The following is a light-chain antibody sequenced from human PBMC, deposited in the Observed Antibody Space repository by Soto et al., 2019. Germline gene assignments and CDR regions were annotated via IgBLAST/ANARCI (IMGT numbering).Light chain of an antibody. V-gene: IGKV1-39*01. CDR1: QSITRY. CDR2: SAS. J-gene: IGKJ4*01. Sequence: DIQVTQSPSSLSASVGDRVTITCRTSQSITRYLNWYQQKPGKAPKLLIYSASTLQSGVPSRFSGSGSETVFTLTISSLQPEDFATYYCQQSYSTPPLSFGGGTKVEIK. CDR3: QQSYSTPPLS.